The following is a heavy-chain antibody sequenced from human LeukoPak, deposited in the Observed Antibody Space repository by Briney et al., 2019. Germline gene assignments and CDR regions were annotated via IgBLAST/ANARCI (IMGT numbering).Heavy chain of an antibody. CDR2: ISNDGSRK. D-gene: IGHD3-3*01. CDR3: ARDRAWNYFDY. Sequence: GGSLRLSCAPSGFTSSRHGMHWVRQAPGKGLEWVAIISNDGSRKYYAHSVEGRFTISRDNSKDTLYLQMDSLRAEDTAVYYCARDRAWNYFDYWGQGTLVTVSS. J-gene: IGHJ4*02. V-gene: IGHV3-30*03. CDR1: GFTSSRHG.